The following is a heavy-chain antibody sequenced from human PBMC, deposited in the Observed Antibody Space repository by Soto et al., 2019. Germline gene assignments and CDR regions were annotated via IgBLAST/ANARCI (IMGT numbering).Heavy chain of an antibody. V-gene: IGHV3-30-3*01. Sequence: QVQLVESGGGVVQPGGSLRLSCAASGFTFRNYAMHWVRQAPGKGLECLAVIAYDGSNAFYRDSVKGRFTISRDNSKNTLKLNMNSMRSEDTGVYYWERGDREDILVVVGARPGEYGIDIWGQGTTVTVSS. CDR1: GFTFRNYA. CDR2: IAYDGSNA. D-gene: IGHD2-15*01. J-gene: IGHJ6*02. CDR3: ERGDREDILVVVGARPGEYGIDI.